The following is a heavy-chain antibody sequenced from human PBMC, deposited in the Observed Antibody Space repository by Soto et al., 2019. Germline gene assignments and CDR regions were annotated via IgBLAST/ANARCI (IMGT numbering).Heavy chain of an antibody. CDR1: GFTFTAHA. CDR2: ISASGVDI. D-gene: IGHD3-16*01. Sequence: EAQLLESGGGLVQPGGSLRVSCAASGFTFTAHAMNWIRQAPGKGLEWVSGISASGVDIYYADSVKGRFTISRDNSKNSLYLQMSSLRAEDTAVYYCPKAPGGGGFDIWGQGTTVTVSS. V-gene: IGHV3-23*01. J-gene: IGHJ3*02. CDR3: PKAPGGGGFDI.